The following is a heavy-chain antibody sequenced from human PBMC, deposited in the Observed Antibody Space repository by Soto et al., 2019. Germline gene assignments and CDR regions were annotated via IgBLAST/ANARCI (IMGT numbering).Heavy chain of an antibody. CDR3: ARNFWSGYYGTHYGMDV. Sequence: GGSLRLSCAASGFTFSSYGMHWVRQAPGKGLEWVAVIWYDGSNKYYADYVKGRFTISRDNSKNTLYLKMYSLRADDTAFYYCARNFWSGYYGTHYGMDVWGQGTTVTVSS. CDR2: IWYDGSNK. V-gene: IGHV3-33*01. CDR1: GFTFSSYG. D-gene: IGHD3-3*01. J-gene: IGHJ6*02.